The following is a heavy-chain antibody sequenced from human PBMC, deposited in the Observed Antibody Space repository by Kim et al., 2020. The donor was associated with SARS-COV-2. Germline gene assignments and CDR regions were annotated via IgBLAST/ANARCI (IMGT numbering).Heavy chain of an antibody. D-gene: IGHD5-18*01. J-gene: IGHJ5*02. CDR2: IYYSGST. V-gene: IGHV4-31*03. CDR3: ARRGYSYGYNH. Sequence: SETLSLTCTVSGGSISSGGYYWSWIRQHPGKGLEWIGYIYYSGSTYYNPSLKSRVTISVDTSKNQFSLKLSSVTAADTAVYYCARRGYSYGYNHWGQGTLVTVSS. CDR1: GGSISSGGYY.